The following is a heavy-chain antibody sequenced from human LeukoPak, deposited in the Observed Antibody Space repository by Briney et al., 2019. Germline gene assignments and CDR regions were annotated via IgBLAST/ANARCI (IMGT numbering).Heavy chain of an antibody. Sequence: PGRSLRLSCAASGFTFDDYAMHWVRQAPGKGLEWVSGISWNSGSIGYADSVKGRFTISRDNAKNSLYLQMNSLRAEDTALYYCARGGGAFDYWGQGTLVTVSS. CDR2: ISWNSGSI. CDR1: GFTFDDYA. V-gene: IGHV3-9*01. CDR3: ARGGGAFDY. D-gene: IGHD3-16*01. J-gene: IGHJ4*02.